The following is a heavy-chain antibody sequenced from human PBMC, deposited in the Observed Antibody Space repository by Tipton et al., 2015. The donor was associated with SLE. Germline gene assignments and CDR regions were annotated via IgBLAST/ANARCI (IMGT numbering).Heavy chain of an antibody. CDR1: GFTFSSYS. Sequence: LRLSCAASGFTFSSYSMNWVRQPPGKGLEWIGSIYYSGSTNYNPSLKSRVTISVDTSKNQFSLKLSSVTAADTAVYYCARGVDYGGTLDAFDIWGQGTMVTVSS. CDR3: ARGVDYGGTLDAFDI. D-gene: IGHD4-23*01. J-gene: IGHJ3*02. V-gene: IGHV4-34*01. CDR2: IYYSGST.